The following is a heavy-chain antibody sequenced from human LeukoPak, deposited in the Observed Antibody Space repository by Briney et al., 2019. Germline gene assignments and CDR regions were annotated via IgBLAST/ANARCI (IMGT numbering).Heavy chain of an antibody. CDR3: ARGRPDYCDYVVHIFDY. D-gene: IGHD4-17*01. V-gene: IGHV3-30*04. Sequence: GRSLRLSCAASGFTFSSYAMHWVRQAPGKGLEWVAVRSYDGSNKYYADSVKGRFTISRDNSKNTLYLQMNSLRAEDTAVYYCARGRPDYCDYVVHIFDYWGQGTPVTVSS. J-gene: IGHJ4*02. CDR2: RSYDGSNK. CDR1: GFTFSSYA.